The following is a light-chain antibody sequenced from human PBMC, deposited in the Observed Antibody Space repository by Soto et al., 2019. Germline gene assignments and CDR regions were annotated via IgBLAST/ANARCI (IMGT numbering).Light chain of an antibody. CDR3: QQYGVSPRT. V-gene: IGKV3-20*01. Sequence: EIVLTQSPATLSVSPGERATLSCRASQSVSSNLAWYQQKPGQAPRLLIYGASSRATGIPDRFSGSGSGTEFTLTINRLEPEDFAVYYCQQYGVSPRTFGQGTKVDIK. CDR2: GAS. J-gene: IGKJ1*01. CDR1: QSVSSN.